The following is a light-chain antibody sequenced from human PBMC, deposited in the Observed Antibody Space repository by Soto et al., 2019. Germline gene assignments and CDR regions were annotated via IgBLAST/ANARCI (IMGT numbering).Light chain of an antibody. CDR1: QSVSSSY. Sequence: EIVLTQSPGTLSSSPGERATLSCRASQSVSSSYLAWYQQKPGQAPRLLIYGASLRATGIPARFSGSGSGTGFTLTISRLEPEDFAVYYCQQYGSSPRTFGQGTKVEIK. CDR3: QQYGSSPRT. V-gene: IGKV3-20*01. CDR2: GAS. J-gene: IGKJ1*01.